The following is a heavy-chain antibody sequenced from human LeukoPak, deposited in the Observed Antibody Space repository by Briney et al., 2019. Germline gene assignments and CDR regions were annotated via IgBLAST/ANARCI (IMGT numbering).Heavy chain of an antibody. CDR3: TRIGSSWDSYGMDV. V-gene: IGHV1-69*13. Sequence: SVKVSCKASGGTFSSYAISWVRQAPGQGLEWMGGIIPIFGTANYAQKFQGRVTITADESTSTAYMELSSLRSEDTAVYYCTRIGSSWDSYGMDVWGQGTTVTVSS. CDR1: GGTFSSYA. J-gene: IGHJ6*01. D-gene: IGHD6-13*01. CDR2: IIPIFGTA.